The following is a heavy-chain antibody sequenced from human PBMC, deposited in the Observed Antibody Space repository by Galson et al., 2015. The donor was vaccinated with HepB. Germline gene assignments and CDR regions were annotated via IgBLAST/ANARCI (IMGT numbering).Heavy chain of an antibody. V-gene: IGHV1-69*13. CDR3: ARDEVPTPMPDVFDI. J-gene: IGHJ3*02. CDR1: GGTISSYA. CDR2: IIPIFGTA. D-gene: IGHD5-18*01. Sequence: SVKVSCKASGGTISSYAIIWVRQAPGQGLEWMGGIIPIFGTANYAQKFQGRVTITADESTNTACMELSSLRSEDTAVYYCARDEVPTPMPDVFDIWGQGTMVTVSS.